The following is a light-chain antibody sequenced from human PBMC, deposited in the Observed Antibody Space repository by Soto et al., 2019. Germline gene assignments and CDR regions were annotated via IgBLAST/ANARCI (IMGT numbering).Light chain of an antibody. J-gene: IGLJ2*01. CDR3: SSYTTSSTLV. Sequence: QSALTQPASVSGSPGQSIAISCTGTSSDVGAYNYVSWYQRHPGKAPKLMIYEVSNRPSGVSNRFSGSKSGNKASLTVSGLQAEDEADYYCSSYTTSSTLVFGGGTKVTVL. V-gene: IGLV2-14*01. CDR1: SSDVGAYNY. CDR2: EVS.